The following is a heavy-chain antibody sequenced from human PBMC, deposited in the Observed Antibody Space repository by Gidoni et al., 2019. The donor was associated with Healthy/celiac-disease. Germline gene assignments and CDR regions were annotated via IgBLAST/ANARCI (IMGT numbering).Heavy chain of an antibody. J-gene: IGHJ6*02. V-gene: IGHV4-39*07. Sequence: QLQLQESGPGLVKPSETLSLTCTVSGGSISSSRYYWGWFRQPPGKGLECIGSLYYSGSTYYNPPLKSRVTISVDTSKNQFSLKLSSVTAADTAVYYCARDQYYDFWSGYYTLYYYYYGMDVWGQGTTVTVSS. CDR2: LYYSGST. CDR1: GGSISSSRYY. D-gene: IGHD3-3*01. CDR3: ARDQYYDFWSGYYTLYYYYYGMDV.